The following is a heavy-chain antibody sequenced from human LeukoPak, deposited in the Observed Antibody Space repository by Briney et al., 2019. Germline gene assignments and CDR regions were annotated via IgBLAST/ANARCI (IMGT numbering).Heavy chain of an antibody. J-gene: IGHJ4*02. CDR1: GFTFSSYG. CDR3: AKDFERWLQLQYYFDY. Sequence: PGRSLRLSCAASGFTFSSYGMHWVRQAPGKGLEWVAVISYDGSNKYYADSVKGRFTISRDNSKNTLYLQMNSLRAEDTAVYYCAKDFERWLQLQYYFDYWGQGTLVTVSS. V-gene: IGHV3-30*18. D-gene: IGHD5-24*01. CDR2: ISYDGSNK.